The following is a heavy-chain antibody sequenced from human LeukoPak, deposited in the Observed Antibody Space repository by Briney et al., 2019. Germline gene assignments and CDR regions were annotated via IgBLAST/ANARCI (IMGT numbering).Heavy chain of an antibody. J-gene: IGHJ4*02. CDR3: ARPGKYGSGEYYSDY. Sequence: PSETLSLTCAVYGGSFSGYYWSWIRQPPGKGLEWIGEINHSGSTHYNPSLKSRVTISVDTSKNQFSLKLSSVTAADTAVYYCARPGKYGSGEYYSDYWGQGTLVTVSS. CDR1: GGSFSGYY. CDR2: INHSGST. V-gene: IGHV4-34*01. D-gene: IGHD3-10*01.